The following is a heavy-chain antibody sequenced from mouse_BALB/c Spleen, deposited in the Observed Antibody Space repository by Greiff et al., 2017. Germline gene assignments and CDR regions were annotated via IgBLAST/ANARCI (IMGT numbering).Heavy chain of an antibody. CDR3: ERRAGSYAMDY. D-gene: IGHD3-1*01. J-gene: IGHJ4*01. CDR1: GYSFTDYI. V-gene: IGHV1-39*01. CDR2: INPYYGST. Sequence: VQLQQTGPELVKPGASVKISCTASGYSFTDYIMLWVKQSHGKSLEWIGNINPYYGSTSYNLKFKGKATLTVDKSSSTTYMQLNSLTSEDSAVYYCERRAGSYAMDYWGQGTSVTVSS.